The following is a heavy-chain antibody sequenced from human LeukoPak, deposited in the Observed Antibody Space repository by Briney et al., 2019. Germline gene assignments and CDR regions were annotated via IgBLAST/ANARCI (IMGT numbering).Heavy chain of an antibody. J-gene: IGHJ4*02. Sequence: GVSLRLSCAASGFTVSSNYMSWVRQAPGKGLEWVSIIYSGGSTYYADSVKDRFTISRDNSKNTLYLQMNSLRAEDTAMYYCARGYFDSSGEFDYWGQGTLVTVSS. D-gene: IGHD3-22*01. CDR2: IYSGGST. CDR3: ARGYFDSSGEFDY. V-gene: IGHV3-66*01. CDR1: GFTVSSNY.